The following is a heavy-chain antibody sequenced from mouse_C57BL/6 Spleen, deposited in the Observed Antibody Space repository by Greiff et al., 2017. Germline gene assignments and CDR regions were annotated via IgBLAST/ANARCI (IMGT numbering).Heavy chain of an antibody. J-gene: IGHJ2*01. CDR2: ISSGSSTI. CDR3: ARDLYYGNYGY. V-gene: IGHV5-17*01. CDR1: GFTFSDYG. D-gene: IGHD2-1*01. Sequence: EVHLVESGGGLVKPGGSLKLSCAASGFTFSDYGMHWVRQAPEKGLEWVAYISSGSSTIYYADTVKGRFTISRDNAKNTLFLQMTSLRSEDTAMYYCARDLYYGNYGYWGQGTTLIVSS.